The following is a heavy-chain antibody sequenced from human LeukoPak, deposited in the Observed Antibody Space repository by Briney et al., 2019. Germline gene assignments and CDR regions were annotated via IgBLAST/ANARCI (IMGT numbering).Heavy chain of an antibody. Sequence: SETLSLTCAVSGGSISRGGYSWSWLRQPPGKGLEWIEYIYHSGSTYYNPSPKSRVTISVDRSKNQFSLKLSSVTAADTAVYYCARAYDSSGYYYIRYFDYWGQGTLVTVSS. CDR3: ARAYDSSGYYYIRYFDY. CDR1: GGSISRGGYS. CDR2: IYHSGST. D-gene: IGHD3-22*01. V-gene: IGHV4-30-2*01. J-gene: IGHJ4*02.